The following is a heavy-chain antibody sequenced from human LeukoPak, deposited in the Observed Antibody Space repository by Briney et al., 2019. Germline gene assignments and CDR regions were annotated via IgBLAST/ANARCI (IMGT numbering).Heavy chain of an antibody. V-gene: IGHV4-39*01. D-gene: IGHD3-22*01. CDR2: IYYSGST. J-gene: IGHJ4*02. CDR3: ARHKIPTYYYDSSGYYPAGY. CDR1: GGSISSSSYY. Sequence: SETLSLTCTVSGGSISSSSYYWGWIRQPPGKGLEWIGSIYYSGSTYYNPSLKSRVTISVDTSKNQFSLKLSSVTAADTAVYYCARHKIPTYYYDSSGYYPAGYWGQGTLVTVSS.